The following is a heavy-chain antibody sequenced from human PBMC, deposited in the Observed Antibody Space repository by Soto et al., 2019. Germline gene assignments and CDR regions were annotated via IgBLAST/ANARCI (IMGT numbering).Heavy chain of an antibody. V-gene: IGHV4-59*12. CDR2: IYYSGST. CDR1: VGSISSYY. D-gene: IGHD1-20*01. Sequence: PAETLPLTCTVSVGSISSYYWSWIRQPPGKGLEWIGYIYYSGSTNYNPSLKSRVTISVDTSKNQFSLKLSSVTAADTAVYYCARDRDNLNDMEKTEIDTLGQEILVTISS. CDR3: ARDRDNLNDMEKTEIDT. J-gene: IGHJ5*02.